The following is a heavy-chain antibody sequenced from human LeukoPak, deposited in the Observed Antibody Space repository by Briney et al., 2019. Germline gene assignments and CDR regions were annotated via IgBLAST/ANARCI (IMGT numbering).Heavy chain of an antibody. J-gene: IGHJ4*02. CDR1: GYTSTSYD. D-gene: IGHD2-21*02. CDR2: MNPNSGNT. CDR3: ARGTGYCGGDCYSGFDY. V-gene: IGHV1-8*01. Sequence: ASVTVSCKASGYTSTSYDINWVRQATGQGLEWMGWMNPNSGNTGYAQKFQGRVTMTRNTSISTAYMELSSLRSEDTAVYYCARGTGYCGGDCYSGFDYWGQGTLVTVSS.